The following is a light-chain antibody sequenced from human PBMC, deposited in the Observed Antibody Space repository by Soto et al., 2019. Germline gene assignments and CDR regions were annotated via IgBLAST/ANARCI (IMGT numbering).Light chain of an antibody. CDR1: QNINNW. V-gene: IGKV1-5*03. Sequence: DIQMTQSPSTLSASVGDRVTITCRASQNINNWLAWYQQKPGKAPKLLIYKASTLESGVPSRFSGSGFGTEFTSTISSLQPDDFATYCCQPYNTYSYTFGPGAKGDI. CDR3: QPYNTYSYT. J-gene: IGKJ3*01. CDR2: KAS.